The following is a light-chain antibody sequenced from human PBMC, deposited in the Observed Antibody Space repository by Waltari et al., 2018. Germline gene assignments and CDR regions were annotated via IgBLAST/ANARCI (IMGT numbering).Light chain of an antibody. V-gene: IGKV1-33*01. CDR2: DAS. Sequence: DIQMTQSPSSLSASVGDRVTITCQASQDISNYLNWYQQKPGKAPKHLIYDASNLETGVQSRFSGSGYGTDFTFTISSLQPEDIATYYCQQYDNLPPYTFGQGTKLEIK. J-gene: IGKJ2*01. CDR1: QDISNY. CDR3: QQYDNLPPYT.